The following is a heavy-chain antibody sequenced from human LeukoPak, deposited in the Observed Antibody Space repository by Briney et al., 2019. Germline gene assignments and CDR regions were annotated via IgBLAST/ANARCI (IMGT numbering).Heavy chain of an antibody. CDR1: GFTFSSYW. CDR3: ARDLRVTTNHVRFDP. Sequence: GGSLRLSCAASGFTFSSYWMSWVRQAPGKGLEWVANIKQDGSEKYYVDSVKGRFTISRDNAKNSLYLQMNSLRAEDTAVYYCARDLRVTTNHVRFDPWGQGTLVTVSS. CDR2: IKQDGSEK. D-gene: IGHD4-17*01. J-gene: IGHJ5*02. V-gene: IGHV3-7*04.